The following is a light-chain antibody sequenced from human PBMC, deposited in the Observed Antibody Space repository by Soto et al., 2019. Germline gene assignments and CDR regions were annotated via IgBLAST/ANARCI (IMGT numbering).Light chain of an antibody. CDR3: QQNNNWPIT. Sequence: EIVLSQSPGTLSLSPGERATLSCRASESVTSRYLAWYQQKGGQAPRLLIYGASTRATGIPVRFSGSGSGTQFTLTISSLQSEDFGVYYCQQNNNWPITFGQVTLLEVK. J-gene: IGKJ5*01. V-gene: IGKV3-15*01. CDR2: GAS. CDR1: ESVTSR.